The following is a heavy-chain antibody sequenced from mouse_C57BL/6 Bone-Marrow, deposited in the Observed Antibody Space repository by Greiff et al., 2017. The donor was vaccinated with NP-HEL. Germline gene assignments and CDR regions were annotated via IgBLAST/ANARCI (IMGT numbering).Heavy chain of an antibody. CDR1: GFSLTSYG. CDR3: ARKMVTTWDYAMDY. V-gene: IGHV2-2*01. CDR2: IWSGGST. Sequence: QVQLKESGPGLVQPSQSLSITCTVSGFSLTSYGVHWVRQSPGKGLEWLGVIWSGGSTDYNAAFISRLSISKDNSKSQVFFKMNSLQADDTAIYYCARKMVTTWDYAMDYWGQGTSVTVSS. D-gene: IGHD2-2*01. J-gene: IGHJ4*01.